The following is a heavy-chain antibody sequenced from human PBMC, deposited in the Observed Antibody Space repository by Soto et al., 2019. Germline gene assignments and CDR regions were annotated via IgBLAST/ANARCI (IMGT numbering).Heavy chain of an antibody. CDR2: ISSNGGST. CDR1: GFTFSSYA. V-gene: IGHV3-64D*06. D-gene: IGHD4-17*01. J-gene: IGHJ4*02. CDR3: VKDLNRGDYAYYFDY. Sequence: GGSLRLSCAASGFTFSSYAMHWVRQAPGKGLEYVSAISSNGGSTYYADSVKGRFTISRDNSKNTLYLQMSSLRAEDTAVYYCVKDLNRGDYAYYFDYWGQGXLVTVYS.